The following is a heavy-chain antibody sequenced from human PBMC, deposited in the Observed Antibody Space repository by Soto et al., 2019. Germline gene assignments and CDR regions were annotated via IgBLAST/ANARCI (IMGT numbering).Heavy chain of an antibody. CDR3: VRAAGYSGNDYVYYYGMDV. V-gene: IGHV3-33*01. Sequence: QVQLVESGGGVVQPGRSLRLSCAASGFTFSSYGMHWVRQAPGKGLEWVALVWYDGGNKYYADSVKGRFTISRDNSKNTLYLQMNXLRDEDTAVYYCVRAAGYSGNDYVYYYGMDVWGQGTTVTVSS. D-gene: IGHD5-12*01. J-gene: IGHJ6*02. CDR2: VWYDGGNK. CDR1: GFTFSSYG.